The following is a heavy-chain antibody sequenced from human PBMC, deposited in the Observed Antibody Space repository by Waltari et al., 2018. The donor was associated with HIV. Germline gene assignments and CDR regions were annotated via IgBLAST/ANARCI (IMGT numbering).Heavy chain of an antibody. Sequence: QLQLQESGPGLVKPSETLSLTCTVSGGSISSSSYYWGWIRQPPGKGLEWIGSIYYSGSTSYNPALKSRVTISVDTSKNQFSLKLSSVTAADTAVYYCARVVVVPAARGLYNWFDPWGQGTLVTVSS. CDR1: GGSISSSSYY. CDR2: IYYSGST. J-gene: IGHJ5*02. D-gene: IGHD2-2*01. CDR3: ARVVVVPAARGLYNWFDP. V-gene: IGHV4-39*07.